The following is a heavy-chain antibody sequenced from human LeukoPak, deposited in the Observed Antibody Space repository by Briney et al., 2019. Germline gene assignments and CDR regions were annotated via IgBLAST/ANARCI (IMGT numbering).Heavy chain of an antibody. CDR3: AEGSGYDNGVYFDY. CDR2: ISWNSGTI. D-gene: IGHD5-12*01. CDR1: GFTFDDYA. Sequence: SGGSLRLSCAASGFTFDDYAMHWVRQAPGKGLEWVSGISWNSGTIGYADSVKGRFTISRDNAKNSLYLQMNSLRAEDTALYYCAEGSGYDNGVYFDYWGQGTLVTVSS. V-gene: IGHV3-9*01. J-gene: IGHJ4*02.